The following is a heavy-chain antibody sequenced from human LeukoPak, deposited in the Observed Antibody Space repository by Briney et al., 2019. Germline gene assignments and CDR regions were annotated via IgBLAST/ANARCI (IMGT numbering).Heavy chain of an antibody. D-gene: IGHD6-19*01. CDR3: ARGVSSYNSGWYLLFDY. CDR2: INPNSGYT. Sequence: ASVKVSCKASGYTFTGYYLHWVRQAPGQGLELLGWINPNSGYTGYPQKFQGRVTMTRDTSISTAYMDLSRLTSDDTAVYYCARGVSSYNSGWYLLFDYWGQGTLVTVSS. CDR1: GYTFTGYY. J-gene: IGHJ4*02. V-gene: IGHV1-2*02.